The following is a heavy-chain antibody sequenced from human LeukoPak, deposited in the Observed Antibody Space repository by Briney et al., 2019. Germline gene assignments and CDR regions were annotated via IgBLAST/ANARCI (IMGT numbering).Heavy chain of an antibody. CDR1: KYAISNGLY. V-gene: IGHV4-38-2*01. CDR2: IYLIGGT. Sequence: SEPLSLTSGGSKYAISNGLYWGWLRQPPGRGLEWIGRIYLIGGTISNPSLKSRVTLSLDTSKNRFPRKLSSVNAADTDVYFCARGTYGYYMDVWGKGTTVTVSS. CDR3: ARGTYGYYMDV. J-gene: IGHJ6*03. D-gene: IGHD4-17*01.